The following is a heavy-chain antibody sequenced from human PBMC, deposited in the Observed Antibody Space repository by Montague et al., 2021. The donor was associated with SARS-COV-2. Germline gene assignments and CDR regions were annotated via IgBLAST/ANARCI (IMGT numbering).Heavy chain of an antibody. CDR3: ARLRYYGGNSGFQGLVDY. CDR1: GGSIRSSSYH. D-gene: IGHD4-23*01. J-gene: IGHJ4*02. Sequence: SETLSLTCIVSGGSIRSSSYHWVWLRQAPGKGLVWIGTIYYSGSTYYNPSLKSRVTTSVDTSKNQFSLKLSSVTAADTAVYYCARLRYYGGNSGFQGLVDYWGQGALVTVSS. CDR2: IYYSGST. V-gene: IGHV4-39*01.